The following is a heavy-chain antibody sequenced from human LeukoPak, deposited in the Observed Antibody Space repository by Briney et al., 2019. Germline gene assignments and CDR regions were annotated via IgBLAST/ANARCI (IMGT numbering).Heavy chain of an antibody. J-gene: IGHJ1*01. V-gene: IGHV4-59*01. CDR1: GGSISSYY. CDR2: IYYSGST. Sequence: PSETLSLTCTVSGGSISSYYWSWIRQPPGKGLEWIGYIYYSGSTNYSPSLKSRVTISVDTSKNQFSLKLSSVTAADTAVYYCAREANSDYGGNSGYFQHWGQGTLVTVSS. D-gene: IGHD4-23*01. CDR3: AREANSDYGGNSGYFQH.